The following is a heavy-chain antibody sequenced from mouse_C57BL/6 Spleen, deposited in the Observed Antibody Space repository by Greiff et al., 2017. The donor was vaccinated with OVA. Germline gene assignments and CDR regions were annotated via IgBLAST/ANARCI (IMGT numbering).Heavy chain of an antibody. CDR1: GFTFSDYY. Sequence: EVKLEESEGGLVQPGSSMKLSCTASGFTFSDYYMAWVRQVPEKGLEWVANINYDGSSTYYLDSLKSRFIISRDNAKNILYLQMSSLKSEDTATYYCARIWPYYYAMDYWGQGTSVTVSS. D-gene: IGHD1-1*02. CDR2: INYDGSST. CDR3: ARIWPYYYAMDY. V-gene: IGHV5-16*01. J-gene: IGHJ4*01.